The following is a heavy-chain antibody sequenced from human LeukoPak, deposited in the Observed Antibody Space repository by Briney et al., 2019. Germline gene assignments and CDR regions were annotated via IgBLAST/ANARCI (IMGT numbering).Heavy chain of an antibody. D-gene: IGHD5-18*01. CDR3: TRQYTYGYEEFDL. V-gene: IGHV3-7*01. J-gene: IGHJ4*02. CDR2: IKEDGSEK. Sequence: PGGSLRLSCAASGFTFSSYTMSWVRQAPGKGLEWVADIKEDGSEKFYGNSVKGRFTISRDNAKNSLYLQMNSLRAEDTAMYYCTRQYTYGYEEFDLWGQGTLVTVSS. CDR1: GFTFSSYT.